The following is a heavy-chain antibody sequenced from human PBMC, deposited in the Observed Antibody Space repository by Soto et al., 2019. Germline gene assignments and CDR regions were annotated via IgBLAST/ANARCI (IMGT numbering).Heavy chain of an antibody. CDR1: GYTFTGYA. Sequence: GASVKVSCKASGYTFTGYAMHWVRQAPGQRLEWMEWINAGNGNTKYSQKLQGRVTITRDTSASTAYMELSSLRSEDTAVYYCARAVAVAADFDYWGQGTLVTVSS. D-gene: IGHD6-19*01. J-gene: IGHJ4*02. V-gene: IGHV1-3*01. CDR3: ARAVAVAADFDY. CDR2: INAGNGNT.